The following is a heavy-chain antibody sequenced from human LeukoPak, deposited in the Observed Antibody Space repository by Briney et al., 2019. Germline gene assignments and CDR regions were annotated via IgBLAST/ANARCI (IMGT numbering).Heavy chain of an antibody. Sequence: VASVKXXXXXSXXXXXXYXXHWVRXAPGQGLEWMGWINPNSGGTNYAQKFQDRVTMTRDTSISTAYMELSRLRSDDTAVYYCARETVLPAMVSYFDYWGQGTLVTVSS. D-gene: IGHD5-18*01. CDR2: INPNSGGT. CDR1: XXXXXXYX. V-gene: IGHV1-2*02. CDR3: ARETVLPAMVSYFDY. J-gene: IGHJ4*02.